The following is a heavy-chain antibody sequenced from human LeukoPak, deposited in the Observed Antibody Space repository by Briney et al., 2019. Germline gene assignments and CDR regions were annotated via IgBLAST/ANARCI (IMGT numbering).Heavy chain of an antibody. V-gene: IGHV5-10-1*01. CDR3: ARHYGDYGHYFDY. CDR2: IDPSDSYT. Sequence: GESLKISCKGSGYSFTSYWISWVRQMPGKGLEWMGRIDPSDSYTNYSPSFQGHVTISADKSISTAYLQWSSLKASDTATYYCARHYGDYGHYFDYWGQGTLVTVSS. CDR1: GYSFTSYW. J-gene: IGHJ4*02. D-gene: IGHD4-17*01.